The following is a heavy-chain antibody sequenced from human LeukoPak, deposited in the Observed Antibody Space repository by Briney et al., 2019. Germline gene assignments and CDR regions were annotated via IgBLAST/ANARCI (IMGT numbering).Heavy chain of an antibody. J-gene: IGHJ3*02. Sequence: GGSLRLSCAASGFTFSDYYMSWIRQAPGKGLEWVSYISSSGSTIYYADSVKGRFTISRDNAKNSLYLQMNSLRAEDTAVYYCAIYCSSTSCYAFDIWGQGTMVTVSS. CDR2: ISSSGSTI. CDR3: AIYCSSTSCYAFDI. D-gene: IGHD2-2*01. CDR1: GFTFSDYY. V-gene: IGHV3-11*01.